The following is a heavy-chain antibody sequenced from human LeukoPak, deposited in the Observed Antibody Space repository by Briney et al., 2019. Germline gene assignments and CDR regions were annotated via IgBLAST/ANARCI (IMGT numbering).Heavy chain of an antibody. Sequence: RPSETLSLTCTVSGGSISSSSYYWGWIRQPPGKGLEWIGSIYYSGSTYYNPSLKSRVTISVDTSKNQFSLKLSSVTAADTAVYYCARQLYNVWFGELLPFDYWGQGTLVTVSS. CDR3: ARQLYNVWFGELLPFDY. CDR2: IYYSGST. V-gene: IGHV4-39*01. D-gene: IGHD3-10*01. J-gene: IGHJ4*02. CDR1: GGSISSSSYY.